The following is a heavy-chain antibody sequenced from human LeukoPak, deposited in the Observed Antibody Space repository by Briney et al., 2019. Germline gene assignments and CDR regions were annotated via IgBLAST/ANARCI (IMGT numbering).Heavy chain of an antibody. CDR2: IYPGDSGT. CDR3: ARNYYDSSGFDY. Sequence: PGESLKISCQGSGYIINNYWIAWVRQMPGKGLEWMGIIYPGDSGTRYSPSFQGQVTISADKSISTAYLQWSSLKASDTAMYYCARNYYDSSGFDYWGQGTLVTVSS. CDR1: GYIINNYW. D-gene: IGHD3-22*01. J-gene: IGHJ4*02. V-gene: IGHV5-51*01.